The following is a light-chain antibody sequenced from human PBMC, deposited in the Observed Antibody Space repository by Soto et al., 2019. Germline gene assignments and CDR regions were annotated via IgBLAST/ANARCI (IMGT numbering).Light chain of an antibody. J-gene: IGLJ1*01. CDR3: CSYAGGYTYL. V-gene: IGLV2-11*01. CDR1: CNDVGAYNY. Sequence: QSALTQPRSVSGSPGQSVTISFTGTCNDVGAYNYVSWYQQHPGRPPKLLIYGVVRWPSGVPDRFSGSKSGNTASLTISGLQAEDEADYFCCSYAGGYTYLFGTGTKVTVL. CDR2: GVV.